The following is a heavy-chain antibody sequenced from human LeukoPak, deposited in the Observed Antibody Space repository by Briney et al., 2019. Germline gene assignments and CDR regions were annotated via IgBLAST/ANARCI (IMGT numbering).Heavy chain of an antibody. CDR2: IYSSSR. CDR1: GITVRGYY. Sequence: GGSLRLSCAASGITVRGYYMSWVRQAPGKGLEWVSVIYSSSRYYADSVKGRFAISRDNSRDTLYLQMNNLRAEDTALYYCARISVGVGDAFDVWGQGTMVTVSS. J-gene: IGHJ3*01. D-gene: IGHD1-26*01. V-gene: IGHV3-66*01. CDR3: ARISVGVGDAFDV.